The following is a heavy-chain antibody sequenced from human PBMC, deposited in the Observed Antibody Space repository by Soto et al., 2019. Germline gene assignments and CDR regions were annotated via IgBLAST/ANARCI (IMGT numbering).Heavy chain of an antibody. CDR2: IHSSGST. J-gene: IGHJ5*02. V-gene: IGHV4-4*07. CDR3: ARDQGVAAAGITWFDP. CDR1: GASMNSYH. D-gene: IGHD6-13*01. Sequence: SETLSLTCTVSGASMNSYHWSWIRQPAGKGLEWIGHIHSSGSTNYNPSLRSRVTMSVDTSKNQFSLRLMSLTAADTAVYYCARDQGVAAAGITWFDPWGQGSLVTVSS.